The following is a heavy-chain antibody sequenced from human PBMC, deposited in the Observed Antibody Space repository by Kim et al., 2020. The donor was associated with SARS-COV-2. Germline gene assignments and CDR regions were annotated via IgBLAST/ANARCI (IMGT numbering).Heavy chain of an antibody. CDR1: GFTFSNSS. J-gene: IGHJ4*02. Sequence: GGSLRLSCAASGFTFSNSSMNWVRQAPGKGLEWVGRIITKTDGGTTDDAAPVKCSFTISRDDNKQKLYMQMNSLKTEDTAIYYGNTARGGHYWGQGTLVIVSS. V-gene: IGHV3-15*07. CDR3: NTARGGHY. D-gene: IGHD3-16*01. CDR2: IITKTDGGTT.